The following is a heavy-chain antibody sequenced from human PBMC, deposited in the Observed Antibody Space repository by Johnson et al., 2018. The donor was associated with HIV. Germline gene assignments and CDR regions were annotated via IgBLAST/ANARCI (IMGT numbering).Heavy chain of an antibody. D-gene: IGHD6-13*01. Sequence: VQLVESGGGLVQPGGSLRLSCAASGFTFSSYWMSWVRQAPGKGLEWVANIKQDGSNEYYADSVKGRFSISRDNSKNTLYLQMNSLRVEDTAVYYCAKCIWGSSLIDAFDVWGQGTMVTGSS. CDR2: IKQDGSNE. V-gene: IGHV3-7*02. J-gene: IGHJ3*01. CDR3: AKCIWGSSLIDAFDV. CDR1: GFTFSSYW.